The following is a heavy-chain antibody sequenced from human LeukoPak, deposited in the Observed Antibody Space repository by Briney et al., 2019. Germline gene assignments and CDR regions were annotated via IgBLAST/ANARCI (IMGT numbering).Heavy chain of an antibody. CDR2: INPNSGGT. V-gene: IGHV1-2*02. J-gene: IGHJ6*02. CDR3: ARDSEGSSWYFGDLPRYGMDV. Sequence: GASVKVSCKASGYTFTGYYMHWVRQAPGQGLEWMGWINPNSGGTNYAQKLQGRVTMTRDTSISTAYMELSRLRSDDTAVYYCARDSEGSSWYFGDLPRYGMDVWGQGTTVTVSS. D-gene: IGHD6-13*01. CDR1: GYTFTGYY.